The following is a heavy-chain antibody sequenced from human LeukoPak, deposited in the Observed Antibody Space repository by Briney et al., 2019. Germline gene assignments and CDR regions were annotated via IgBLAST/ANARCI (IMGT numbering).Heavy chain of an antibody. V-gene: IGHV4-34*01. CDR3: ARDGFDFWSGTHIDY. CDR2: INHSGST. CDR1: GGSFSGYY. J-gene: IGHJ4*02. D-gene: IGHD3-3*01. Sequence: SETLSLTCAVYGGSFSGYYWSWIRQPPGKGLEWIGEINHSGSTNYNPSLKSRVTISVDTSKNQFSLKLSSGTAADTAVYYCARDGFDFWSGTHIDYWGQETLVTVSS.